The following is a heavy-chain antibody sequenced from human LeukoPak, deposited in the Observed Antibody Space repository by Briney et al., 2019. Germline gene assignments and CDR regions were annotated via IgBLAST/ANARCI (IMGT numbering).Heavy chain of an antibody. J-gene: IGHJ3*02. Sequence: GGSLGLSCAASGFTFDDYAMHWVRQAPGKGLEWVSGISWNSGSIGYADSVKGRFTISRDNAKNSLYLQMNSLRAEDTALYYCAKGKYYYDSSGYYFDAFDIWGQGTMVTVSS. CDR2: ISWNSGSI. D-gene: IGHD3-22*01. V-gene: IGHV3-9*01. CDR1: GFTFDDYA. CDR3: AKGKYYYDSSGYYFDAFDI.